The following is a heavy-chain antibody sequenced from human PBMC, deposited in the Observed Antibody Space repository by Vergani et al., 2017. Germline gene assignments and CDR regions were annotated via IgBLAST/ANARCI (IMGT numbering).Heavy chain of an antibody. CDR1: GGSFSGYY. CDR3: ARVAGYCSSTSCYTPRYYMDV. V-gene: IGHV4-34*01. D-gene: IGHD2-2*02. Sequence: QVQLQQWGAGLLKPSETLSLTCAVYGGSFSGYYWSWIRQPPGKGLEWIGEINHSGSTNYNPPLKSRVTISVDTSKNQFSLKLSSVTAADTAVYYCARVAGYCSSTSCYTPRYYMDVWGKGTTVTVSS. CDR2: INHSGST. J-gene: IGHJ6*03.